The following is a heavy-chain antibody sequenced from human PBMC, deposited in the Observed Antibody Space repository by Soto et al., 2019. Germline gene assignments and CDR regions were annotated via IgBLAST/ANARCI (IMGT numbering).Heavy chain of an antibody. Sequence: GGSLRLPCVASGFTFSTYAMTWVRQAPGKGLEWVSGISESGGSTYYVDSVKGRFTISRDNSKNTLYLQMTGLRAEDTAVYYCAKESGRGLRPYWGQGTLVTVSS. CDR1: GFTFSTYA. D-gene: IGHD1-26*01. V-gene: IGHV3-23*01. J-gene: IGHJ4*02. CDR3: AKESGRGLRPY. CDR2: ISESGGST.